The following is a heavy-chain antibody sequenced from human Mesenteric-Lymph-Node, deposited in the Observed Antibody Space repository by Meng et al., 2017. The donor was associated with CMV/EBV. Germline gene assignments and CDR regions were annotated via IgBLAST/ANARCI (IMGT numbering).Heavy chain of an antibody. J-gene: IGHJ5*02. Sequence: SGGSVSSGSYYWSWIRQPPGKGLEWIGYIYYSGSTNYNPSLKSRVTISVDTSKNQFSLKLSSVTAADTAVYYCARGKRGYSGFGGFDPWGQGTLVTVSS. CDR2: IYYSGST. D-gene: IGHD5-12*01. CDR1: GGSVSSGSYY. CDR3: ARGKRGYSGFGGFDP. V-gene: IGHV4-61*01.